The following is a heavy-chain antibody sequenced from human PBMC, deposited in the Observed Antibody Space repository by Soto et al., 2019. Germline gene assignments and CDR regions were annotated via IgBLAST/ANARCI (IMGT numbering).Heavy chain of an antibody. CDR3: AKFGSGGGLIVVVVEAIDGAFDI. Sequence: EVQLLESGGGLVQPGGSLRLSCAASGFTFSSYAMSWVRQAPGKGLEWVSAISGSGGSTYYADSVKGRFTISRDNSKNTVYLQMISLRAEDTAVYYCAKFGSGGGLIVVVVEAIDGAFDIWVQGTMVTVSS. J-gene: IGHJ3*02. CDR2: ISGSGGST. CDR1: GFTFSSYA. V-gene: IGHV3-23*01. D-gene: IGHD2-15*01.